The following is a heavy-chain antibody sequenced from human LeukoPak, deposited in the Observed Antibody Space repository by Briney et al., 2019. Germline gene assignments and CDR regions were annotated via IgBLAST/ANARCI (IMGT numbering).Heavy chain of an antibody. CDR3: ARDGDTAMVPYYFDY. CDR1: GYTFTSYY. V-gene: IGHV1-46*03. J-gene: IGHJ4*02. CDR2: INPSGGST. D-gene: IGHD5-18*01. Sequence: ASVKVSCKASGYTFTSYYMHWVRQAPGQGLEWMGIINPSGGSTSYAQKFQGRVTMARDTSTNTVYMELSSLRSEDTAVYYCARDGDTAMVPYYFDYWGQGTLVTVSS.